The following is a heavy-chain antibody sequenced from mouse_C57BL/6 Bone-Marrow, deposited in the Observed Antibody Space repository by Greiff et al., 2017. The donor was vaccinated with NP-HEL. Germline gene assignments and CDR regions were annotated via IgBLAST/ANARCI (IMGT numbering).Heavy chain of an antibody. D-gene: IGHD1-3*01. J-gene: IGHJ1*03. CDR3: AGEVYVWYGDV. CDR2: IDPSDSYT. V-gene: IGHV1-69*01. Sequence: QVQLKRPGAELVMPGASVKLSCKASGYTFTSYWMHWVKQRPGQGLEWIGEIDPSDSYTNYNQKFKGKSTLTVDKSSSTAYMQLSSLTSEDLAVYYCAGEVYVWYGDVWGTGTTVTVSS. CDR1: GYTFTSYW.